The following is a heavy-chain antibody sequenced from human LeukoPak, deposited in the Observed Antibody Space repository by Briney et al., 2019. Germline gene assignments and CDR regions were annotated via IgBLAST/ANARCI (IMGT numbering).Heavy chain of an antibody. V-gene: IGHV3-30*02. CDR1: GFTFPSYG. Sequence: PGGSLRLSCAASGFTFPSYGMHWVRQAPGKGLEWVAFIRYDGSNKHYADSVKGRFTISRDNSKNTLYLQMNSLRAEDTAMYYCANYGSGSYGYYYMDVWGKGTTVTVSS. J-gene: IGHJ6*03. CDR3: ANYGSGSYGYYYMDV. D-gene: IGHD3-10*01. CDR2: IRYDGSNK.